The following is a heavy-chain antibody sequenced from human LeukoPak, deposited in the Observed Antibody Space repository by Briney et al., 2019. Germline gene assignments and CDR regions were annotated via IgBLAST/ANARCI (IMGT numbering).Heavy chain of an antibody. J-gene: IGHJ4*02. V-gene: IGHV1-18*01. D-gene: IGHD1-26*01. CDR2: ISAYNGNT. CDR3: ARAGVQWELLYFDY. Sequence: ASVKVSCKASGYTFTSYGISWVRQAPGQGLEWMGWISAYNGNTNYAQKFQGRVTITADESTSTAYMELSSLRSEDTAVYYCARAGVQWELLYFDYWGQGTLVTVSS. CDR1: GYTFTSYG.